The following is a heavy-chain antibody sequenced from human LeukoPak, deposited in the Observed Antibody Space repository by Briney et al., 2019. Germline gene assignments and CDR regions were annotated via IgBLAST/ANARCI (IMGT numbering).Heavy chain of an antibody. V-gene: IGHV3-30*04. CDR1: GFTFSSYA. D-gene: IGHD6-13*01. CDR3: ARGDKQLVFNRNKGGFDP. Sequence: GGSLRLSCAASGFTFSSYAMHWDRQATGKGLEWVAVISSDGSNKYYADSVKGRFTISRDNSKNTLFLQMNTLRAEDTAVFYCARGDKQLVFNRNKGGFDPWGQGTLVTVSS. CDR2: ISSDGSNK. J-gene: IGHJ5*02.